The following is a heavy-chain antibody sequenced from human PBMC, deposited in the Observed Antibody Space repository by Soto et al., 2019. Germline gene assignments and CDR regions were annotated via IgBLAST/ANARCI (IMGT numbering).Heavy chain of an antibody. D-gene: IGHD2-15*01. CDR1: GGSIYRSGYY. CDR2: IDYNGFT. V-gene: IGHV4-39*01. J-gene: IGHJ4*02. Sequence: XGTLSLTCTVSGGSIYRSGYYWGWIRQPPGRGLEWIGNIDYNGFTYSNPSLKSRVTISRDTSKNQFSLKLTSVTAADTALYYCGKVLVGATGHTDSDSWGPGTLVTVSS. CDR3: GKVLVGATGHTDSDS.